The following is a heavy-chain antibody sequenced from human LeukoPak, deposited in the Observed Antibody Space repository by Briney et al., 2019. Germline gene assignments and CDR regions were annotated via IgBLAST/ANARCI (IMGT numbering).Heavy chain of an antibody. V-gene: IGHV1-18*01. D-gene: IGHD2-15*01. CDR1: GYTFTSYG. CDR2: ISAYNGNT. Sequence: ASVKVSCKASGYTFTSYGISWVRQAPGQGLEWMGWISAYNGNTNYAQKLQGRVTMTTDTSTSTAYMELRSLRPDDTAVYNCARSSPVVVAATQGYWGQGTLVTVSS. J-gene: IGHJ4*02. CDR3: ARSSPVVVAATQGY.